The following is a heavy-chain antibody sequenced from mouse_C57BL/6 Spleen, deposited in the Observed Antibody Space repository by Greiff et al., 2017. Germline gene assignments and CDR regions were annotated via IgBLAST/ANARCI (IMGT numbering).Heavy chain of an antibody. V-gene: IGHV5-12*01. Sequence: EVQLKESGGGLVQPGGSLKLSCAASGFTFSDYYMYWVRQTPEKRLEWVAYISNGGGSTYYPDTVKGRFTISRDNAKNTLYLQMSRLKSEDTAMYYCARQGDGLRNAMDYWGQGTSVTVSS. D-gene: IGHD3-1*01. CDR1: GFTFSDYY. J-gene: IGHJ4*01. CDR2: ISNGGGST. CDR3: ARQGDGLRNAMDY.